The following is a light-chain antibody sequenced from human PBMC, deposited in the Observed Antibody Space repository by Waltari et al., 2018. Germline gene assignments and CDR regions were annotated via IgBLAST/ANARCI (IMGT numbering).Light chain of an antibody. CDR2: GAS. V-gene: IGKV3-15*01. Sequence: EIVMTQSPATLSVSPGERATLSCRASQSVSSNLAWYHQKPGQAPRLLIYGASTRATGIPARFSGSGSGTEFTLTISSLQSEDFAVYYCQQYNNWLGFTFGPGTKVDIK. CDR1: QSVSSN. J-gene: IGKJ3*01. CDR3: QQYNNWLGFT.